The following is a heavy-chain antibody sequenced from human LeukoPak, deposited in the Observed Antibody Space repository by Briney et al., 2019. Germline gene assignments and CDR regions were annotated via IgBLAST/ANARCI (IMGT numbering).Heavy chain of an antibody. CDR1: GFTFSSYA. CDR2: ISGSGGST. CDR3: ARAGILTGRRTIPFDY. J-gene: IGHJ4*02. V-gene: IGHV3-23*01. Sequence: GGSLRLSCAASGFTFSSYAMSWVRQAPGKGLEWVSAISGSGGSTYYADSVKGRFTISRDNSKNSLYLQMNSLRAEDTAVYYCARAGILTGRRTIPFDYWGQGTLVTVSS. D-gene: IGHD3-9*01.